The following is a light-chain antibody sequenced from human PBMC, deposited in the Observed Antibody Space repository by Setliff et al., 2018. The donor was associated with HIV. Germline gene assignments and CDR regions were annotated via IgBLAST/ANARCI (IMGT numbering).Light chain of an antibody. CDR1: SSDVGGYNY. CDR2: EVS. V-gene: IGLV2-14*01. CDR3: SSYTSSSTLESV. J-gene: IGLJ1*01. Sequence: QSALTQPASVSGSPGQSITISCTGTSSDVGGYNYVSWYQQHPGKAPKLMIYEVSNRPSGVSNRFSGSKSGNTASLTISGLQAEDGADYYCSSYTSSSTLESVFGTGTKVTVL.